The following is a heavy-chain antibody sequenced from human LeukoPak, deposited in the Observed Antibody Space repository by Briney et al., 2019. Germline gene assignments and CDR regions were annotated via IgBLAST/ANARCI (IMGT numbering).Heavy chain of an antibody. J-gene: IGHJ4*02. CDR3: AKAISVGATTDAAD. CDR1: GFTFSSYV. Sequence: PGGSLRLSCAASGFTFSSYVMSSVRQAPGKGLELVSAISGSGGSTYYADSVKGRFTISRDNSKNTLYLQMNSLRAEDTAVYYCAKAISVGATTDAADWGQGTLVTVSS. V-gene: IGHV3-23*01. CDR2: ISGSGGST. D-gene: IGHD1-26*01.